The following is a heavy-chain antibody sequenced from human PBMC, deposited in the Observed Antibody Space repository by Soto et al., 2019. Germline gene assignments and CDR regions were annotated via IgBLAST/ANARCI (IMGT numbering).Heavy chain of an antibody. V-gene: IGHV1-3*01. J-gene: IGHJ4*02. CDR2: INAGNGNT. D-gene: IGHD6-19*01. CDR1: GYTFTSYA. Sequence: ASVKVSCKASGYTFTSYAMHWVRQAPGQRLEWMGWINAGNGNTKYSQKFQGRVTITRDTSASTAYMELSSLRSEDTAVYYCARAPIGSGWYRYWGQGTLVTVSS. CDR3: ARAPIGSGWYRY.